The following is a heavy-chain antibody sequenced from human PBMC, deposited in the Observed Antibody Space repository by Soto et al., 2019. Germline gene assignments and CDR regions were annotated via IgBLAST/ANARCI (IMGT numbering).Heavy chain of an antibody. Sequence: QVQLVQSGAEVKKPGSSVKVSCKASGGTFSSYAISWVRQAPGQGLEWMGGIIPIFGTANYAQKFQGRVTSTADKSTSTAYMELSSLRSEDTAVYYCARDTAARGYYYYGMDVWGQGTTVTVSS. CDR3: ARDTAARGYYYYGMDV. V-gene: IGHV1-69*06. CDR1: GGTFSSYA. D-gene: IGHD6-6*01. J-gene: IGHJ6*02. CDR2: IIPIFGTA.